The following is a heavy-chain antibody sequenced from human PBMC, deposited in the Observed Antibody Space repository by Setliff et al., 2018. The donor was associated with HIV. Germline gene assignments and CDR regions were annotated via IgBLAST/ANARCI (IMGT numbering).Heavy chain of an antibody. Sequence: SETLSLTCAVYGGSFSGYYWSWIRQPPGKGLEWIGEINHSGSTNYDPSLKSRVTISVDTSKDQFSLKLSSVTAADTAVYYCARGLEAYSGFGIDYWGQGTRVTVSS. D-gene: IGHD5-12*01. CDR3: ARGLEAYSGFGIDY. J-gene: IGHJ4*02. CDR2: INHSGST. V-gene: IGHV4-34*01. CDR1: GGSFSGYY.